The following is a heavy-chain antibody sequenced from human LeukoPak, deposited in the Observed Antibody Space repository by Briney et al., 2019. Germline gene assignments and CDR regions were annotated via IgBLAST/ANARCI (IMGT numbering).Heavy chain of an antibody. CDR3: ARDLHYYGSGLDY. Sequence: PGGSLRLSCVASGFTFSSYSMNWVRQAPGKGLEWVSSISSSGSYISYADSVKGRFTISRDNAKNSLYLQMNSLRAEDTAVYYCARDLHYYGSGLDYWGQGTLVTVSS. J-gene: IGHJ4*02. CDR1: GFTFSSYS. D-gene: IGHD3-10*01. V-gene: IGHV3-21*01. CDR2: ISSSGSYI.